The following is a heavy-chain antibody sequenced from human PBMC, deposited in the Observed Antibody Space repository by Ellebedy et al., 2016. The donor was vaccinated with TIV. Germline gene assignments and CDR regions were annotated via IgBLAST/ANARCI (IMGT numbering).Heavy chain of an antibody. V-gene: IGHV3-11*01. CDR3: AKVVKGSLDP. Sequence: GGSLRLXXAASGFSFRDSYMSWIRQAPGKGLEWVSYISSGGTTIHYADSVKGRFTISRDNAKNSLYLQMNSLRAEDTAVYYCAKVVKGSLDPWGQGTLVTVSS. J-gene: IGHJ5*02. CDR2: ISSGGTTI. CDR1: GFSFRDSY. D-gene: IGHD2-15*01.